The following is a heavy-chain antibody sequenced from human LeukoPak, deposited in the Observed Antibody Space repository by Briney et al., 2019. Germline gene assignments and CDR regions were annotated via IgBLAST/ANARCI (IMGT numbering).Heavy chain of an antibody. Sequence: SETLSLTCTVSGGSISSYYWSWIRQPAGKGLEWIGCIYTSGSTNYNPSLKSRVTMSVDTSKNQFSLKLSSVTAADTAVYYCARSGSYEGYCSSTSCSRVDAFDIWGQGTMVTVSS. CDR3: ARSGSYEGYCSSTSCSRVDAFDI. D-gene: IGHD2-2*01. J-gene: IGHJ3*02. V-gene: IGHV4-4*07. CDR1: GGSISSYY. CDR2: IYTSGST.